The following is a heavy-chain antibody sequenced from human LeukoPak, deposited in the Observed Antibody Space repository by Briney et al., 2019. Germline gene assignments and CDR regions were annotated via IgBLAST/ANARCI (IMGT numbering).Heavy chain of an antibody. Sequence: PGGSLRLSCAASGFTFSSYGMHWVRQAPGKGLEWVAVIWYDGSNKYYADSVKGRFTISRDNAKNSLYLQMNSLRDEDTAVYYCARDPKALDYWGQGTLVTVSS. CDR3: ARDPKALDY. V-gene: IGHV3-33*01. CDR1: GFTFSSYG. J-gene: IGHJ4*02. CDR2: IWYDGSNK.